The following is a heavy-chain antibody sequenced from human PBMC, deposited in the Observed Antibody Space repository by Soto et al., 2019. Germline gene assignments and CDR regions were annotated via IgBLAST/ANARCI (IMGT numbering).Heavy chain of an antibody. D-gene: IGHD2-15*01. Sequence: EVQLVESGGGLVKPGGSLRLSCAASGFPFSSYSMNWVRQAPGKGLEWVSSISSSASHINYADSVKGRFTISRDNAKKSLYLQMNSLRAEDTAVYYCARGYTGYCSGGTCYWFYPWGQGTLVTVSS. CDR2: ISSSASHI. J-gene: IGHJ5*02. CDR3: ARGYTGYCSGGTCYWFYP. V-gene: IGHV3-21*01. CDR1: GFPFSSYS.